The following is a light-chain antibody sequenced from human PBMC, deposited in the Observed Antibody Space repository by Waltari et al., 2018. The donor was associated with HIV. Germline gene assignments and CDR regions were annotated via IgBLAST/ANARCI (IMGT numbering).Light chain of an antibody. Sequence: QLALTQSPSASASLGASVRLTCTLSSGQSSYSIAWHQQQPEKGPRFLMRLNSDGRHTRGDGIPDRFSGSASGAERYLTISSLQSEDEADYYCQSWDNGVRVFGGGTKLTVL. CDR2: LNSDGRH. CDR3: QSWDNGVRV. J-gene: IGLJ3*02. CDR1: SGQSSYS. V-gene: IGLV4-69*01.